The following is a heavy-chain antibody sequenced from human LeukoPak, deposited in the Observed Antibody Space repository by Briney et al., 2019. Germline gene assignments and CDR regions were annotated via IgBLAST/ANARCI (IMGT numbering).Heavy chain of an antibody. D-gene: IGHD6-13*01. Sequence: GGSLRLSCAASGFTFSSAWMNWVSQDPGKGLEWVGRIKSETDGGTTDYAAPVKGTFTISRDDSENTLYLQMNSLKTEDTAVYYCTRRSSAAGRQYFDYWGQGTLVTVSS. V-gene: IGHV3-15*07. CDR1: GFTFSSAW. CDR3: TRRSSAAGRQYFDY. CDR2: IKSETDGGTT. J-gene: IGHJ4*02.